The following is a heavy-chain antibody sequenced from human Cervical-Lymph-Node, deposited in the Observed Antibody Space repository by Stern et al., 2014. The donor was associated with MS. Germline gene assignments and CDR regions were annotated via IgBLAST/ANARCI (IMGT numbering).Heavy chain of an antibody. CDR1: GYTFTHYG. Sequence: QMQLVQSGSELKKPGASVKVSCKASGYTFTHYGINWVRQAPGHGLEWMGWINTNTGIPTYAQAFTGCFVFSFDASVSTAYLHISSLKADDTAIYYCARLRVGNITRDYWGPGTLVTVSS. CDR2: INTNTGIP. D-gene: IGHD1-26*01. J-gene: IGHJ4*02. CDR3: ARLRVGNITRDY. V-gene: IGHV7-4-1*02.